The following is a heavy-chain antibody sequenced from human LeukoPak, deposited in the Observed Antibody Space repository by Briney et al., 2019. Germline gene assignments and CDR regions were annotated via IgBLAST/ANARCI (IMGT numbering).Heavy chain of an antibody. CDR1: GGSITSTNW. V-gene: IGHV4-4*02. CDR2: VSLSGLT. Sequence: PSGTLSLTCGVSGGSITSTNWWSWVRQPPGQGLEWIGEVSLSGLTNYNPSVSSRDIMALDTSKNHLSLNLTSVTAADTAVYYCSRENGAFTPFGYWGQGTLVTVPS. D-gene: IGHD2-8*01. CDR3: SRENGAFTPFGY. J-gene: IGHJ4*02.